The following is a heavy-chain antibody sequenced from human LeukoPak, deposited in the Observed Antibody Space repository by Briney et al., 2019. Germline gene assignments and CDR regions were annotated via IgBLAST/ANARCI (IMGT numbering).Heavy chain of an antibody. V-gene: IGHV3-66*04. J-gene: IGHJ4*02. Sequence: GGSLRLSCAASGFTVSSNYMSWVRQAPGKGLEWVSVIYSGGSTYYADSVKGRFTISRDNSKNTLYLQMNSLRAEDTAVYYCARPLTYYYDSSGFAEDYWGQGTLVTVSS. CDR2: IYSGGST. CDR1: GFTVSSNY. D-gene: IGHD3-22*01. CDR3: ARPLTYYYDSSGFAEDY.